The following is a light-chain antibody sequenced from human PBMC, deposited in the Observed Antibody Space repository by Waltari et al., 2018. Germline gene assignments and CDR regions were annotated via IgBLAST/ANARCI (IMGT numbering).Light chain of an antibody. CDR1: SSDVGSYTL. CDR2: EVN. Sequence: QSALTQPASVSGSPGQSITISCTGTSSDVGSYTLVSWYQQHPGRAPKLMIYEVNKRPSGVSNRFSGSKSGNTASLTISGLQAEDEGDYYCCSYAGSATLVFGGGTKLTVL. CDR3: CSYAGSATLV. V-gene: IGLV2-23*02. J-gene: IGLJ2*01.